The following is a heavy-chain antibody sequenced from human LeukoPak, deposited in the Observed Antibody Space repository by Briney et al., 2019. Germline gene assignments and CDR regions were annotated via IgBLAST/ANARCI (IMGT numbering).Heavy chain of an antibody. V-gene: IGHV1-18*01. CDR1: GYTFTSYG. CDR3: ARDAAIVAKRGRGDDY. CDR2: ISAYNGNT. D-gene: IGHD5-12*01. Sequence: ASVKVSCKASGYTFTSYGISWVRQAPGQGLEWMGWISAYNGNTNYAQKLQGRVTMTTDTSTSTAYMELRSLRSDDTAVYYCARDAAIVAKRGRGDDYWGQGTLVTVSS. J-gene: IGHJ4*02.